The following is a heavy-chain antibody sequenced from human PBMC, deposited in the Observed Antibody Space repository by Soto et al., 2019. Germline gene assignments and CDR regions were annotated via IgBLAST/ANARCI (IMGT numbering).Heavy chain of an antibody. CDR2: IYYSGST. CDR1: GGSISSSSYY. J-gene: IGHJ4*02. CDR3: ARVSYSSSWYGLLDY. D-gene: IGHD6-13*01. Sequence: SETLSLTCTVSGGSISSSSYYWGWIRQPPGKGLEWIGSIYYSGSTYYNPSLKSRVTISVDTSKNQFSLKLGSVTAADTAVYYCARVSYSSSWYGLLDYWGQGTLVTVSS. V-gene: IGHV4-39*01.